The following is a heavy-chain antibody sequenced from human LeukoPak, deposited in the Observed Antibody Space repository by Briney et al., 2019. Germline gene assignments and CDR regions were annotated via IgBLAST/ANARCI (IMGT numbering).Heavy chain of an antibody. V-gene: IGHV3-21*01. D-gene: IGHD2-15*01. CDR1: GFTFSSYS. Sequence: GGSLRLSCAASGFTFSSYSMNWVRQAPGKGLEWVSSISSVSSYIYYADSVKGRFTISRDNAKNSLYLQMNSLRAEDTAVYYCARILSSVVVAATTEFDYWGQGTLVTVSS. CDR3: ARILSSVVVAATTEFDY. CDR2: ISSVSSYI. J-gene: IGHJ4*02.